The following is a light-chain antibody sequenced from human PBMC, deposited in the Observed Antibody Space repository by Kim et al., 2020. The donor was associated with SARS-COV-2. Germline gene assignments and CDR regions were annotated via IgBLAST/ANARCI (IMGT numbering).Light chain of an antibody. V-gene: IGKV3-15*01. Sequence: VSPWERATLSCRASQSVSSNLAWYQQKPGQAPRLLIYGASTRATGIPARFSGSGSGTEFTLTISSLQSEDFAVYYCQQYNNWPITFGGGTKVEIK. CDR3: QQYNNWPIT. J-gene: IGKJ4*01. CDR2: GAS. CDR1: QSVSSN.